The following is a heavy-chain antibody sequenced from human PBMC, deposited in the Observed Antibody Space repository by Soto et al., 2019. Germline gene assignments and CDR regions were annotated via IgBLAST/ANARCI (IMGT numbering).Heavy chain of an antibody. CDR2: ISSSSSYT. V-gene: IGHV3-11*06. Sequence: VGSLRLSCAASGFTFSDYYMSWIRQAPGKGLEWVSYISSSSSYTNYADSVKGRFTISRDNAENSLYLQMNSLRAEDTAVYYCARRSYYYYGMDVWGQGTTVTAP. J-gene: IGHJ6*02. CDR3: ARRSYYYYGMDV. CDR1: GFTFSDYY.